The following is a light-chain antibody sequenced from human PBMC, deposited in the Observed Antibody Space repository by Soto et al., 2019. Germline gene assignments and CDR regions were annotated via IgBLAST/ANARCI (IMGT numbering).Light chain of an antibody. CDR3: QLYTEWPPIT. Sequence: EIVMTQSPATLSVSPGEGATLSCRASQSISSNLAWYQQKPGQAPMRVIFDASTRATGIPDRFTGRGSVTVISFTISSLQSEDAEVYFWQLYTEWPPITFGGGTKEEIK. J-gene: IGKJ4*01. V-gene: IGKV3-15*01. CDR1: QSISSN. CDR2: DAS.